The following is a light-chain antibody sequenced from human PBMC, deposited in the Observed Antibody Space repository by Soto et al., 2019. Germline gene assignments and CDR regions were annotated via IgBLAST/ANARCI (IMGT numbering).Light chain of an antibody. V-gene: IGKV3-20*01. Sequence: IVMTQSPATLSVSPGGRATLSCRASQSVASLHLAWYQQKPGQAPRLVIFGASSRATGIPDKFSGSGSGTDFTLTISSLQPDDFATYYCQHYNSYSEAFGQGTKVDIK. CDR3: QHYNSYSEA. CDR1: QSVASLH. CDR2: GAS. J-gene: IGKJ1*01.